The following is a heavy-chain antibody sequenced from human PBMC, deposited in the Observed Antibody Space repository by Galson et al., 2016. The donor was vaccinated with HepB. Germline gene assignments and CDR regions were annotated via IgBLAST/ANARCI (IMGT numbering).Heavy chain of an antibody. CDR1: GFTFSDYY. CDR2: TSDKARSYTT. D-gene: IGHD2/OR15-2a*01. Sequence: SLRLSCAASGFTFSDYYMDWIRQAPGKGLEWIGRTSDKARSYTTEYAASVKGRFAISRDESENSLYLQMNSLKTEDTAVYYCARDFYDGSCHYMDYWGRGTLVTVSS. CDR3: ARDFYDGSCHYMDY. J-gene: IGHJ4*02. V-gene: IGHV3-72*01.